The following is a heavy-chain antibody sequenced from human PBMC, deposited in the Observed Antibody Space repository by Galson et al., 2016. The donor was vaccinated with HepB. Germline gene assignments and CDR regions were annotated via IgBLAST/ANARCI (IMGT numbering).Heavy chain of an antibody. CDR1: GVSISYNDYY. Sequence: SETLSLTCTVSGVSISYNDYYWGWIRQPPGKGLEWIETIHYSGNTYSNPSLKSRVSMSVDMSKNQFFLKLSSVTATDTAVYYCAREAKIGGHCSGGSCPLDYWGQGTLVTVSS. D-gene: IGHD2-15*01. V-gene: IGHV4-39*01. CDR3: AREAKIGGHCSGGSCPLDY. J-gene: IGHJ4*02. CDR2: IHYSGNT.